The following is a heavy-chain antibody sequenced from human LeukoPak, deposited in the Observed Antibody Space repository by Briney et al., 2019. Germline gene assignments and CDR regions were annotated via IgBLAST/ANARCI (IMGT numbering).Heavy chain of an antibody. CDR1: GYSFTNYG. CDR2: ISAYNGYT. CDR3: AREGPYSGYDLSWFDP. J-gene: IGHJ5*02. V-gene: IGHV1-18*01. Sequence: ASVKVSCKASGYSFTNYGISWVRQAPGQGLEWMGWISAYNGYTHFAQKFQGRVTMTTDTSTSTAYMELRSLRSDDTAVYYCAREGPYSGYDLSWFDPWGQGTLVTVSS. D-gene: IGHD5-12*01.